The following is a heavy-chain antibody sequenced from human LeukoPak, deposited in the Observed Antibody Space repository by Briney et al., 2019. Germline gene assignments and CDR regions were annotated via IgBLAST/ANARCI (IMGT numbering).Heavy chain of an antibody. CDR3: ARMSFYDSSGYRLLDY. J-gene: IGHJ4*02. D-gene: IGHD3-22*01. Sequence: SETLSLTCAVSGQSISSDNYWGWIRQPPGKGLEWIGNIYHSGSTYYNPSLKSRVNISLDTSKNHFSLKLSSVTTADTAVYYCARMSFYDSSGYRLLDYWGQGMLVTVSS. CDR2: IYHSGST. V-gene: IGHV4-38-2*01. CDR1: GQSISSDNY.